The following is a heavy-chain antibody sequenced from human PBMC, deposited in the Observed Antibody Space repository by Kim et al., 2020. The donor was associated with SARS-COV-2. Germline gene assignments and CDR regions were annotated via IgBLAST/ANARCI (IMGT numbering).Heavy chain of an antibody. D-gene: IGHD3-9*01. Sequence: GGSLRLSCAVSGFSFSTYSMTWVRQAPGKGLEWVSSISGSKTFYTDSVEGRFTISRDNAKNLVYLEMNSLRAEDTAVYYCARVAELQYSHSFDYWGQGTL. CDR2: ISGSKTF. CDR3: ARVAELQYSHSFDY. J-gene: IGHJ4*02. V-gene: IGHV3-21*06. CDR1: GFSFSTYS.